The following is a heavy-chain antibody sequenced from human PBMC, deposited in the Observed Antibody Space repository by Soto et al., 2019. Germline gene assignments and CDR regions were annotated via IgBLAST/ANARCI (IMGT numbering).Heavy chain of an antibody. CDR2: VFSSVSA. D-gene: IGHD2-21*02. V-gene: IGHV4-4*07. CDR3: ARDGMTTGDT. CDR1: GGSVTSST. J-gene: IGHJ4*02. Sequence: PSETLSLTCIVSGGSVTSSTWSWVRQPANKGLEWIGRVFSSVSATYNPSLKGRVSISMDTAENRISLKLDSVTAADAGVYFCARDGMTTGDTWGPGTLV.